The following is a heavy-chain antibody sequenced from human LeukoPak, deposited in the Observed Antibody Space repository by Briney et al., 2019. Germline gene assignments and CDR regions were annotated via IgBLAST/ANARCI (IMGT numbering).Heavy chain of an antibody. V-gene: IGHV1-2*02. J-gene: IGHJ5*02. CDR2: INPDSCGT. CDR1: GYTFTGYY. CDR3: ARDRPGYSSEFDP. Sequence: ASVKVSCKASGYTFTGYYMHWVRQAPGQGLEWMGWINPDSCGTNCAQKFQGRVTLTRDTSISTAYMELSSLRSDDTAVYYCARDRPGYSSEFDPWGQGTLVTVSS. D-gene: IGHD6-19*01.